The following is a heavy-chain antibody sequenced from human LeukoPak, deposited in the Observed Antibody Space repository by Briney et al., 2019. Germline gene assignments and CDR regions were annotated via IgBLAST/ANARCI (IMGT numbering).Heavy chain of an antibody. CDR1: GGSISSYY. Sequence: SETLSLTCTVSGGSISSYYWSWIRQPPGKGLEWIGYIYYSGSTNRNPSLKSRVTISVDTSKNQFSLKLSSVTAADTAVYYCARDQGYSGYWGQGTLVTVSS. D-gene: IGHD5-12*01. V-gene: IGHV4-59*01. CDR2: IYYSGST. J-gene: IGHJ4*02. CDR3: ARDQGYSGY.